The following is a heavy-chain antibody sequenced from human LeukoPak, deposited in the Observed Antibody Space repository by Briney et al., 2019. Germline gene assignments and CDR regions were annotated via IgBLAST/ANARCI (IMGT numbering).Heavy chain of an antibody. CDR1: GGTFSSYA. J-gene: IGHJ6*02. V-gene: IGHV1-69*13. CDR3: ARARSGSYGKYGMVV. CDR2: IIPIFGTA. D-gene: IGHD1-26*01. Sequence: ASVKVSCKASGGTFSSYAISWVRQAPGQGLEWMGGIIPIFGTANYAQKFQGRVTITADESTSTAYMELSSLRSEDTAVYYCARARSGSYGKYGMVVWGQGTSVTVSS.